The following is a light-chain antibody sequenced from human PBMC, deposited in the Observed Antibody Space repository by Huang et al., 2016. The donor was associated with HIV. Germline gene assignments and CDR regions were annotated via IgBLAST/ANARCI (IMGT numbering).Light chain of an antibody. Sequence: DTVMTQSPLSLPVTPGEPASISCRSSQGLLHSNGYTYLDWYVQKPGRSPQLLIYFGSNRAAGVPDRSSGSGSGTDFTLKINRVEAEDGWVYYCMHALHSPLTFGGGTKVEIK. J-gene: IGKJ4*01. V-gene: IGKV2-28*01. CDR2: FGS. CDR3: MHALHSPLT. CDR1: QGLLHSNGYTY.